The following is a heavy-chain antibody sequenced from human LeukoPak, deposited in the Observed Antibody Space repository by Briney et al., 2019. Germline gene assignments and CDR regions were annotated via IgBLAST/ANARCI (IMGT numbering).Heavy chain of an antibody. J-gene: IGHJ4*02. CDR2: IYYSGST. CDR1: GGPISSYY. Sequence: ASETLSLTCTVSGGPISSYYWSWIRQPPGKGLEWIGYIYYSGSTNYNPSLKSRVTISVDTSKNQFSLKLSSVTAADTAVYYCARGSSGWYSIDYWGQGTLVTVSS. CDR3: ARGSSGWYSIDY. D-gene: IGHD6-19*01. V-gene: IGHV4-59*08.